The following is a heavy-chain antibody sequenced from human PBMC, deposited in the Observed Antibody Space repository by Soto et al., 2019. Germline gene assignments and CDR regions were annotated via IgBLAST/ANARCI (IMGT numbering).Heavy chain of an antibody. J-gene: IGHJ4*02. CDR2: IYHSGTT. CDR1: DFSISSGHY. D-gene: IGHD3-22*01. CDR3: ARWRNDGSYTSGYPLDY. V-gene: IGHV4-38-2*01. Sequence: SETLSLTCAVSDFSISSGHYWGWIRQPPGEGLEWIGSIYHSGTTYNNPSLKSRVTMSVDTSKNQFSLKLRSVTAAATALYYCARWRNDGSYTSGYPLDYWGQGTLVTVSS.